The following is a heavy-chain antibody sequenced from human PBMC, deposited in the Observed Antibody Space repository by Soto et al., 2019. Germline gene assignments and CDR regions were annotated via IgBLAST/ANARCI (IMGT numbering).Heavy chain of an antibody. V-gene: IGHV4-61*01. Sequence: SETLSLTCSVSGGSVSSSSYYWTWIRHPPGQGLEWIAYISYTGDTDYNPSLKSRVTLSIDTSKNQFSLNLRSATAADTAVYYCARDRVVDFRTPGPWSSIDLWGRGTPVTVSS. D-gene: IGHD3-10*01. CDR1: GGSVSSSSYY. J-gene: IGHJ2*01. CDR3: ARDRVVDFRTPGPWSSIDL. CDR2: ISYTGDT.